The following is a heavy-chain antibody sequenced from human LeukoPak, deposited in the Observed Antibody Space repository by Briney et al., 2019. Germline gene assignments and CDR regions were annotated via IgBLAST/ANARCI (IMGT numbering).Heavy chain of an antibody. D-gene: IGHD3-22*01. CDR1: GGSISSGGYS. Sequence: SETLSLTCAVSGGSISSGGYSWSWIRQPPGKGLEWIGYIYHSGSTYYNPSLKSRVTISVDRSKNQFSLKLSSVTAADTAVYYCARSRGEDYYESSGYGWFDPWGQGTLVTVSS. CDR2: IYHSGST. V-gene: IGHV4-30-2*01. CDR3: ARSRGEDYYESSGYGWFDP. J-gene: IGHJ5*02.